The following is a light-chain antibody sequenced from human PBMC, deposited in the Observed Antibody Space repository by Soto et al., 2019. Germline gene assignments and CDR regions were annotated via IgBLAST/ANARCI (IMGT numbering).Light chain of an antibody. Sequence: DIVLTQSPATLSLSPGERATISCRASQTVSRYLAWYQQKPGQAPRLLIYYASTMATGIPARFSGSGSGTDYTLTISSLEPEAFAVYSCPQRSNWTFLTFGGGTKVEI. CDR1: QTVSRY. CDR3: PQRSNWTFLT. J-gene: IGKJ4*01. V-gene: IGKV3-11*01. CDR2: YAS.